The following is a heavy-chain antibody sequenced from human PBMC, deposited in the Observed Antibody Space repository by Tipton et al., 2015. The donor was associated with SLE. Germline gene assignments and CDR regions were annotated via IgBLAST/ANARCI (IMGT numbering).Heavy chain of an antibody. CDR2: ISYDGRNK. J-gene: IGHJ3*02. Sequence: SLRLSCAASGFTFSHYVMHWVRQAPGKGLVWGAVISYDGRNKYYADTLKGRFTITRDNSKNTLYRQMNSLRAEDTAVYYSARWENAFVIWGQGTMVTVSS. CDR1: GFTFSHYV. CDR3: ARWENAFVI. D-gene: IGHD1-26*01. V-gene: IGHV3-30*04.